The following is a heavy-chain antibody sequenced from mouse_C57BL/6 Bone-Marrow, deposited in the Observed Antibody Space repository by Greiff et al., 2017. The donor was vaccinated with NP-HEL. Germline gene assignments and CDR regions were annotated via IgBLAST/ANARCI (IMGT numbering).Heavy chain of an antibody. D-gene: IGHD1-1*01. J-gene: IGHJ1*03. Sequence: VQLQQPGAELVRPGSSVKLSCKASGYTFTSYWMHWVKQRPIQGLEWIGNIDPSDSETHYNQKFKDKATLTVDKSSSTAYMQLSSLTSEDSAVYYCARFGYYGSSPYWYFDVWGTGTTVTVSS. CDR1: GYTFTSYW. CDR3: ARFGYYGSSPYWYFDV. V-gene: IGHV1-52*01. CDR2: IDPSDSET.